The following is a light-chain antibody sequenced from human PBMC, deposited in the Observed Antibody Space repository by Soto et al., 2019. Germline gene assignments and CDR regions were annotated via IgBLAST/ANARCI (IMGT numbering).Light chain of an antibody. CDR2: GNS. V-gene: IGLV1-40*01. J-gene: IGLJ1*01. CDR1: SSNIGAGYD. CDR3: QSYDSSLSAVV. Sequence: QSVLTQPPSVSGAPGQRVTISCTGSSSNIGAGYDVHWYQQLPGTAPKLLIYGNSNRPSGVPDRFSGSKSGTSASLAITGLQAEDEADYYCQSYDSSLSAVVFGTGTKVTVL.